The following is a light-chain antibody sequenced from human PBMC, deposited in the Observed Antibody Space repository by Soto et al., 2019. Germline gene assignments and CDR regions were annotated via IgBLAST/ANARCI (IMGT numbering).Light chain of an antibody. J-gene: IGKJ1*01. CDR3: QQYGSSPGT. CDR1: QSVGSY. Sequence: EIVLTQSPATLSLSPGERATLSCRASQSVGSYLTWYQQKPGQAPRLLIYETSKRATGIPARFSGSGSGTDFTLTISSLEPEDFAVYYCQQYGSSPGTFGQGTKVEIK. CDR2: ETS. V-gene: IGKV3-11*01.